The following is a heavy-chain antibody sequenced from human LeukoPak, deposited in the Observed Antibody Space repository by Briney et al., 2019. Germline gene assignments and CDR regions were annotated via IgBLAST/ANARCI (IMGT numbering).Heavy chain of an antibody. Sequence: GSLRLSCAASGFTFSDYYMSWIRQAPGKGLEWVSYISSSGSTIYYADSVKGRFTISRDNAKNSLYPQMNSLRAEDTAAYYCAREGYDILTGYLPFDYWGQGTLVTVSS. CDR1: GFTFSDYY. D-gene: IGHD3-9*01. V-gene: IGHV3-11*04. CDR2: ISSSGSTI. J-gene: IGHJ4*02. CDR3: AREGYDILTGYLPFDY.